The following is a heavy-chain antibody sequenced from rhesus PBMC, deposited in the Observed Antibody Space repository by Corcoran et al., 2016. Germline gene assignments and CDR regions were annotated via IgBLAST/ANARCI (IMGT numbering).Heavy chain of an antibody. V-gene: IGHV1-111*02. CDR2: VDPEDGEA. Sequence: EVQLVQSGAEVKKPGASVKISCQASGYTFTDYYLHWVRQAPEKGLEWMGRVDPEDGEAIHAPKFQDRGTITADTSTDTAYMELSSLRSEDTAVYYCATDARGGSYSVDYWGQGVLVTVSS. D-gene: IGHD1-44*02. CDR1: GYTFTDYY. J-gene: IGHJ4*01. CDR3: ATDARGGSYSVDY.